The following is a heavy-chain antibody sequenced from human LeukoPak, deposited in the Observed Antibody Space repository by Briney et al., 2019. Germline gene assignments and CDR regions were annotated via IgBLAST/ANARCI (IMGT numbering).Heavy chain of an antibody. J-gene: IGHJ4*02. CDR3: AKDPRSALRITIFGVVID. D-gene: IGHD3-3*01. CDR2: ISGSGGST. CDR1: GITFSSYW. Sequence: GGSLRLSCAASGITFSSYWMSWVRQAPGKGLEWVSAISGSGGSTYYADSVKGRFTISRDNSKNTLYLQMNSLRAEDTAVYYCAKDPRSALRITIFGVVIDWGQGTLVTVSS. V-gene: IGHV3-23*01.